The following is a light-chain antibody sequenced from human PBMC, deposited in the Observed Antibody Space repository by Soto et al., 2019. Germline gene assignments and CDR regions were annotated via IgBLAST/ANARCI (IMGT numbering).Light chain of an antibody. CDR2: DAS. J-gene: IGKJ1*01. CDR3: QQYNSYCT. V-gene: IGKV1-13*02. Sequence: AIQLTQSPSSLSASVGDRVTITCRASQGISSYLAWYQQKPGKAPKLLIYDASSLESGVPSRFSGSGSGTEFTLTISSLQPDDFATYYCQQYNSYCTFGQGTKV. CDR1: QGISSY.